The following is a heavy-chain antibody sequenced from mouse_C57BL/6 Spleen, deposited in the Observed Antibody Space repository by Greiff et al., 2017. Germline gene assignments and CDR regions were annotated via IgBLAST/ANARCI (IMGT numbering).Heavy chain of an antibody. V-gene: IGHV1-66*01. CDR1: GYSFTSYY. CDR2: IYPGSGNT. J-gene: IGHJ4*01. CDR3: ARGGGYAMDY. Sequence: VQLQQSGPELVKPGASVKISCKASGYSFTSYYIHWVKQRPGQGLEWIGWIYPGSGNTKYNEKFKGKATLTADTASSTAYMQLSSLTSEDSAVYYSARGGGYAMDYWGQGTSVTVSS.